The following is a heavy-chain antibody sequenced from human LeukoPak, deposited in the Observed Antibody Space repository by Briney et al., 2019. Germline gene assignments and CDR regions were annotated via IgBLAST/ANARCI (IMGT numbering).Heavy chain of an antibody. J-gene: IGHJ4*02. Sequence: PSQTLSLTCTVSGGSISSGDYYWSWIRQPPGKGLGWIGYIYYSGSTYYNPSLKSRVTISVDTSKNQFSLKLSSVTAADTAVYYCARDSRGTNRLRYYFDYWGQGTLVTVSS. V-gene: IGHV4-30-4*08. CDR2: IYYSGST. CDR3: ARDSRGTNRLRYYFDY. CDR1: GGSISSGDYY. D-gene: IGHD1-14*01.